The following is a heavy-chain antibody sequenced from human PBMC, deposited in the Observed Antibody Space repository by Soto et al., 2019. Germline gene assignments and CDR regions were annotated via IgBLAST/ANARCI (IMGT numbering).Heavy chain of an antibody. CDR3: ARGPYYDCWSGYYRYYFYWMDD. V-gene: IGHV4-31*03. CDR2: IYYSGST. Sequence: PSETLSLTCTVSGGSISSGGYYWSWIRQHPGKGLEWIGYIYYSGSTYYNPSLKSRVTISVDTSKNQFSLKLSSVTAADTAVYYCARGPYYDCWSGYYRYYFYWMDDWGQETTLPASS. J-gene: IGHJ6*02. CDR1: GGSISSGGYY. D-gene: IGHD3-3*01.